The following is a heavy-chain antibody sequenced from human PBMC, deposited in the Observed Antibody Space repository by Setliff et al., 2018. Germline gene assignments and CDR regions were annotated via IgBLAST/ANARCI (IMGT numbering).Heavy chain of an antibody. V-gene: IGHV1-18*01. J-gene: IGHJ6*02. Sequence: ASVKVSCKASGYTFTTYGISWVRQAPGQGLEWMGWISADNGNTNYAQNLQGRVTMTPDTSTSTAYMELRSLRSDDTAIYDCARVRKNDDRNNWYGASYYPYHCAMDVWGLGTTVTVSS. CDR1: GYTFTTYG. CDR2: ISADNGNT. CDR3: ARVRKNDDRNNWYGASYYPYHCAMDV. D-gene: IGHD1-1*01.